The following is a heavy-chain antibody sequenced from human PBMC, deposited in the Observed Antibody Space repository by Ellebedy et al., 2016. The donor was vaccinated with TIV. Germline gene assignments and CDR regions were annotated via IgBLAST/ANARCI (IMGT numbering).Heavy chain of an antibody. J-gene: IGHJ6*02. CDR3: ARGIVVVPAAFPMDV. CDR2: IVVGSGNT. Sequence: SVKVSXXASGFTFTSPAVQCVRQARGPRLEWIGWIVVGSGNTNYAQKFQGRVTITADESTSTAYMELSSLRSEDTAVYYCARGIVVVPAAFPMDVWGQGTTVTVSS. CDR1: GFTFTSPA. V-gene: IGHV1-58*01. D-gene: IGHD2-2*01.